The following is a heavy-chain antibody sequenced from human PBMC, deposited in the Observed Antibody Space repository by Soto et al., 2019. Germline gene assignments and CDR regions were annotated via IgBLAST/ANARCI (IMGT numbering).Heavy chain of an antibody. J-gene: IGHJ4*02. CDR3: ATSVRVVYDSSGYSFDY. CDR1: GGSISSTNW. V-gene: IGHV4-4*02. CDR2: IYHTGST. Sequence: SETLSLTCVVSGGSISSTNWWTWVRQTPGKGLEWIGEIYHTGSTKYNPSLKNRVTISVDRSKNQFSLKLSSVTAADTAVYYCATSVRVVYDSSGYSFDYWGQGTLVTVSS. D-gene: IGHD3-22*01.